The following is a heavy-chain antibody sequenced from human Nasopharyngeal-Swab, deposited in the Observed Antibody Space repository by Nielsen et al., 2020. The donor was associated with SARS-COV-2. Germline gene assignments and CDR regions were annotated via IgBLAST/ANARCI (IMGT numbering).Heavy chain of an antibody. CDR3: ARDGVEIVIATGILDY. Sequence: ASVKVSCKASGYTFTSYAMHWVRQAPGQRLEWMGWINAGNGNTKYSQKFQGRVTITRDTSASTAYTELSSLRSEDTAVYYCARDGVEIVIATGILDYWGQGTLVTVSS. D-gene: IGHD2-21*01. CDR2: INAGNGNT. V-gene: IGHV1-3*01. CDR1: GYTFTSYA. J-gene: IGHJ4*02.